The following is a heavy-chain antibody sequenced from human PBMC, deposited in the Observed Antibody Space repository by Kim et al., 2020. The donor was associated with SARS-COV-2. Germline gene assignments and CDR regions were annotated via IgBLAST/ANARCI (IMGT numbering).Heavy chain of an antibody. D-gene: IGHD2-21*01. CDR3: AKGFRWGFYYYYYGMDV. J-gene: IGHJ6*02. Sequence: VKGRFTISRDNAKNSLYLQMNSLRAEDTALYYCAKGFRWGFYYYYYGMDVWGQGTTVTVSS. V-gene: IGHV3-9*01.